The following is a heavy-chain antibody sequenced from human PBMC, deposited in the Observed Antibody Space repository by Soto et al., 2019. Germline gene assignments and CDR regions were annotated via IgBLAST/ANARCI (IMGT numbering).Heavy chain of an antibody. Sequence: SVKVSCKASGGPFSSYAISWVRQAPGQGLEWMGGIIPIFGTANYAQKFQGRVTITADESTSTAYMELSSLRSEDTAVYYCARGVYYYDSSGYQSYYYYYGMDVWGQGTTVTVSS. D-gene: IGHD3-22*01. V-gene: IGHV1-69*13. CDR2: IIPIFGTA. J-gene: IGHJ6*02. CDR3: ARGVYYYDSSGYQSYYYYYGMDV. CDR1: GGPFSSYA.